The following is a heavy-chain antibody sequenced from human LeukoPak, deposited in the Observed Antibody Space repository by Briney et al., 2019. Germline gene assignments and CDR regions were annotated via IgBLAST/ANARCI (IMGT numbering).Heavy chain of an antibody. D-gene: IGHD2-2*01. CDR2: INPKSGGT. CDR1: GYTFTGYY. V-gene: IGHV1-2*02. J-gene: IGHJ4*02. CDR3: ARGGEVCSSSSCYRGHDY. Sequence: ASVKVSCKASGYTFTGYYMHWVRQAPGQGLEWMGCINPKSGGTTYEQKFQGRVTRTRDTSTSTAYMELSRLRSDDTAVYYCARGGEVCSSSSCYRGHDYGGQGTLVTVSS.